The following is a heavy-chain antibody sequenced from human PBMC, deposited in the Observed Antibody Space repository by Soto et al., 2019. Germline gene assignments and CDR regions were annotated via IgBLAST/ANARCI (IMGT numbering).Heavy chain of an antibody. CDR2: IYYSGST. D-gene: IGHD2-15*01. J-gene: IGHJ4*02. CDR3: ARRYCSDSYCSYFDY. V-gene: IGHV4-31*03. CDR1: GGSISSGGYY. Sequence: PSETLSLTCTVSGGSISSGGYYWSWIRQHPGKGLEWIGYIYYSGSTSYNPSLNSRVTTSVDTSKNQFSLRLSSVTAADTAIYYCARRYCSDSYCSYFDYWGRGTLVTVSS.